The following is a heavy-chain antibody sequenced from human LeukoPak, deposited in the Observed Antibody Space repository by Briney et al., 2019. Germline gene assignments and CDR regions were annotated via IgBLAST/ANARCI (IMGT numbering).Heavy chain of an antibody. D-gene: IGHD6-13*01. CDR2: ISGSGGST. V-gene: IGHV3-23*01. CDR1: GFTFSSYA. J-gene: IGHJ5*02. CDR3: ATGAFSSWSSVRWFDP. Sequence: GGSLRLSCAASGFTFSSYAMSWVRQAPGKGLEWVSAISGSGGSTYYADSVKGRFTISRDNSKNTLYLQMNSLRAEDTAVYYCATGAFSSWSSVRWFDPWGQGTLVTVSS.